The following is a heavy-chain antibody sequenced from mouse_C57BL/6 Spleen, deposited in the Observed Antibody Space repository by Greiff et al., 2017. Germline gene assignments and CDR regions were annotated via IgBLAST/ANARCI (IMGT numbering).Heavy chain of an antibody. Sequence: EVQLVESGPGLVKPSQSLSLTCSVTGYSITSGYYWNWIRQFPGNKLEWMGYISYDGSNNYNPSLKNRISITRDTSKNQFFLKLNSVTTEDTATYYCARRRRDWYFDVWGTGTTVTVSS. J-gene: IGHJ1*03. CDR1: GYSITSGYY. D-gene: IGHD2-12*01. CDR3: ARRRRDWYFDV. V-gene: IGHV3-6*01. CDR2: ISYDGSN.